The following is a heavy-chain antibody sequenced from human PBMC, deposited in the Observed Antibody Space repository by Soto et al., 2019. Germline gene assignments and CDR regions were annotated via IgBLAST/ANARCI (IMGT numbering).Heavy chain of an antibody. Sequence: QVQLVQSGAEVKKPGSSVKVSCKASGGTFSSYAISWVRQAPGQGLEWMGGIIPIFGTANYAQKCQGRVTITADDSTGTACMELSSLRSEDTAVYYCASPGGGRSSWDLNFAYWGQGTLVTVSS. J-gene: IGHJ4*02. CDR1: GGTFSSYA. D-gene: IGHD6-13*01. CDR3: ASPGGGRSSWDLNFAY. CDR2: IIPIFGTA. V-gene: IGHV1-69*12.